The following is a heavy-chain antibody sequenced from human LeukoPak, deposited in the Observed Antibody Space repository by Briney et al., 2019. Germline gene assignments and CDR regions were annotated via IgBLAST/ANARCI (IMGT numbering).Heavy chain of an antibody. Sequence: PSETLSLTCTVSGGSISSYYWSWIRQPPGKGLEWIGYIYYSGSTYYNPSLKSRVTISVDTSKNQFSLKLSSVTAADTAVYYCARFRYSNYVSWYFDLWGRGTLVTVSS. V-gene: IGHV4-59*01. CDR3: ARFRYSNYVSWYFDL. CDR1: GGSISSYY. D-gene: IGHD4-11*01. J-gene: IGHJ2*01. CDR2: IYYSGST.